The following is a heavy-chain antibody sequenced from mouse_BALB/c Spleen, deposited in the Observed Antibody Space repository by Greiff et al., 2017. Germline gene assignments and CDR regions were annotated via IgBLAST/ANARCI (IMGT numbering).Heavy chain of an antibody. J-gene: IGHJ4*01. D-gene: IGHD2-4*01. CDR3: APTMITTDYAMDY. CDR2: ILPGSGST. Sequence: VQLQQSGAELMKPGASVKISCKATGYTFSSYWIEWVKQRPGHGLEWIGEILPGSGSTNYNEKFMGKATFTADTSSNTAYMQLSSLTSEDSAVYYCAPTMITTDYAMDYWGQGTSVTVSS. CDR1: GYTFSSYW. V-gene: IGHV1-9*01.